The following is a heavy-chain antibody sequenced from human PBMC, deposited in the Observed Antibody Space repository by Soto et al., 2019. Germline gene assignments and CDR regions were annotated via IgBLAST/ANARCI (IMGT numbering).Heavy chain of an antibody. CDR1: GYSINSGYY. J-gene: IGHJ5*02. CDR3: SRPAPEGFDP. V-gene: IGHV4-38-2*01. CDR2: VFHSGTT. Sequence: SETLSLTCAVSGYSINSGYYWGWIRQPPGKGLEWIGSVFHSGTTYSNPSLKTRLTISXXXXXXEXSXDXXXVTAADTGIYYCSRPAPEGFDPWGQGTLVTVSS.